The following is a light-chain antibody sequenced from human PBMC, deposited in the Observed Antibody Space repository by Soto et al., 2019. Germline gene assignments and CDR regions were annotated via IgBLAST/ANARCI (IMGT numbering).Light chain of an antibody. CDR3: QQYDILPLT. Sequence: DIQMTQTPSSLSASVGDRVTFTCQASQDITNCLNWYHQKPGKAPKLLIYDASNLETGVPSRFSGSGSGTHFSFTISSLQPEDAATYYCQQYDILPLTFGPGTKVEI. CDR1: QDITNC. V-gene: IGKV1-33*01. CDR2: DAS. J-gene: IGKJ3*01.